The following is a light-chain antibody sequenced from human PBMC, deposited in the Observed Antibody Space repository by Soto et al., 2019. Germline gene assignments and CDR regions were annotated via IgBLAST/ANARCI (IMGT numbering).Light chain of an antibody. CDR2: DAS. Sequence: DIQMTQSRSTLSGSVGDRVTITCRASQSIGRFLAWYQHQPGKAPKLLIYDASTLESGVPSRFSGTGSGTEFTFSITSLQPEDFGTYYCQQCYMGWTFGQGTKVDIK. V-gene: IGKV1-5*01. CDR3: QQCYMGWT. J-gene: IGKJ1*01. CDR1: QSIGRF.